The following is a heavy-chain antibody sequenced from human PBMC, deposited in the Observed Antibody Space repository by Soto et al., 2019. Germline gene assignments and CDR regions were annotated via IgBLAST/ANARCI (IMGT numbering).Heavy chain of an antibody. CDR2: TYYRSKWYN. CDR3: ARDQVVGATTDNWYFDL. D-gene: IGHD1-26*01. J-gene: IGHJ2*01. CDR1: GDSVSSNSAA. Sequence: SQTLSLTCAISGDSVSSNSAAWNWIRQSPSRGLEWLGRTYYRSKWYNDYAVSVKSRITINPDTSKNQFSLQLNSVTPGDTAVYYCARDQVVGATTDNWYFDLWGRGXLVTVSS. V-gene: IGHV6-1*01.